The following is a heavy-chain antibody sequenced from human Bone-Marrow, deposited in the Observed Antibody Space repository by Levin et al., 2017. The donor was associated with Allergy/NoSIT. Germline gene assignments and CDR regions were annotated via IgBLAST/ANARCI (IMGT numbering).Heavy chain of an antibody. CDR3: ARSVAGEFDY. CDR1: GVSISGYY. CDR2: IFYSGST. D-gene: IGHD3-10*01. V-gene: IGHV4-59*01. J-gene: IGHJ4*02. Sequence: SETLSLTCTVSGVSISGYYWSWVRQPPGKGLEWVGHIFYSGSTNYNPSLKSRVTISINTSKNQFSLNLTSVTAADTAFYYCARSVAGEFDYWGQGTLVTVSS.